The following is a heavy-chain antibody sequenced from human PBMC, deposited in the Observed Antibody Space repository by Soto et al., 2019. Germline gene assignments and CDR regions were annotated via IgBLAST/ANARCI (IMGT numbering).Heavy chain of an antibody. CDR2: MNPNSGDT. CDR1: GYTFTSYE. D-gene: IGHD3-10*01. V-gene: IGHV1-8*01. J-gene: IGHJ4*02. Sequence: QVQLVQSGAEVKKPGASVKVSCKASGYTFTSYEINWVRQATGQGLEWMGWMNPNSGDTGYAQKFQGRVTMTRNTCISTAYMELSSLRSEDAAVYYCARGESLWFGELLRWGQGTRVTVSS. CDR3: ARGESLWFGELLR.